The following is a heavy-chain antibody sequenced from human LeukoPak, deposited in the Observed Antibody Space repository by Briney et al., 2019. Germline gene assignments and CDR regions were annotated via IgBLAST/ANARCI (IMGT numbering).Heavy chain of an antibody. CDR2: IYYSGST. CDR1: GGSISTYY. J-gene: IGHJ4*02. Sequence: PSETQSLTCSVSGGSISTYYWTWIRQPPGKGLEWIGYIYYSGSTNYNPSLKSRVTISLDTSKNQFSLKLSSVTAADTAVYYCARAILSGYPDSWGQGTLVIVFS. D-gene: IGHD3-3*01. V-gene: IGHV4-59*01. CDR3: ARAILSGYPDS.